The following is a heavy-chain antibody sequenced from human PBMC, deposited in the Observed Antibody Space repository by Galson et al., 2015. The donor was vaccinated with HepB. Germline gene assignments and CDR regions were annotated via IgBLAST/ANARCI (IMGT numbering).Heavy chain of an antibody. V-gene: IGHV4-59*01. CDR3: ARDIYGDYAFHY. Sequence: ETLSLTCTVSGGSISSYYWSWIRQPPGKGLEWIGYIYYSGSTNYNPSLKSRVTISVDTSKNQFSLKLSSVTAADTAVYYCARDIYGDYAFHYWGQGTLVTVSS. CDR1: GGSISSYY. J-gene: IGHJ4*02. D-gene: IGHD4-17*01. CDR2: IYYSGST.